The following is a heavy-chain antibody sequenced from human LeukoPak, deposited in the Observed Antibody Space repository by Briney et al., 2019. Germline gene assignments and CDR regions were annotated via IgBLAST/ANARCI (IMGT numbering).Heavy chain of an antibody. CDR3: ARDRVEADSVGWYLAV. J-gene: IGHJ2*01. V-gene: IGHV1-2*02. Sequence: VASVKVSCKASGYSFTAYPIHWVRQAPGQGLEWMGWMNPKRGTTNYAQNFQGRVTMTRDTSISTAYLELNSLRSDDTAIYFCARDRVEADSVGWYLAVWGRGTLVTVSS. CDR1: GYSFTAYP. D-gene: IGHD3-3*01. CDR2: MNPKRGTT.